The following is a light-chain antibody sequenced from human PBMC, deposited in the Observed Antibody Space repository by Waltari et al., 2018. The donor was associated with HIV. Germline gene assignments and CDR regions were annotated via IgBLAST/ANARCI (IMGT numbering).Light chain of an antibody. CDR3: QQSYTTPRT. V-gene: IGKV1-39*01. J-gene: IGKJ1*01. CDR2: AAS. CDR1: QSISLS. Sequence: DIQMTQSPSSLSASIGDKVAISCRASQSISLSLNWYQQKPGRAPKVLIYAASNLQGGFPSRFSGSGSGTDFTLTISTLQPEDIATYYCQQSYTTPRTFGQGTKVEIK.